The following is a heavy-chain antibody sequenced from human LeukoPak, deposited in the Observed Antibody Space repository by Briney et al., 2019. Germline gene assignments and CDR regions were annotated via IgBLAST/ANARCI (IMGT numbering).Heavy chain of an antibody. D-gene: IGHD2-21*01. CDR3: ARADRLHGGPYLIGP. J-gene: IGHJ5*02. Sequence: ASVKVSCKASGYSFTDYYMHWVRQAPGQGLEWMGWINPNSGGTNSAQEFQGRVTMTRDTSITTVYMEVSWLTSDDTAIYYCARADRLHGGPYLIGPWGQGTLVTVSS. CDR2: INPNSGGT. V-gene: IGHV1-2*02. CDR1: GYSFTDYY.